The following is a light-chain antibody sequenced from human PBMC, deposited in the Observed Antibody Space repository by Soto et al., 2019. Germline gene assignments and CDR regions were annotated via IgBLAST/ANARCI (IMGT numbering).Light chain of an antibody. J-gene: IGLJ2*01. Sequence: QSALTQPPSASGSPGQSVTISCTGTSSDVGGYNYVSWYQQHPGKAPKLMIYEVSKRPSGVPDRFSGSKSGNTASLTVSGLQXXXEADYYCSSYAGSNNLVFGGGTQLTVL. CDR3: SSYAGSNNLV. CDR1: SSDVGGYNY. CDR2: EVS. V-gene: IGLV2-8*01.